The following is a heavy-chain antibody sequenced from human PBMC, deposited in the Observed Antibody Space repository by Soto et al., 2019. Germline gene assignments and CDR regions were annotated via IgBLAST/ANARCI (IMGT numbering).Heavy chain of an antibody. Sequence: GGSLRLSCTASGFTFSRHAMTWVHQTPGKGLEWVSGLSDSGGSIYYADSVKGRFTISRDNSMNTLYLQMSTLRADDTAVYYCAKVSSSWYAGFFDLWGQGTLVTVSS. CDR3: AKVSSSWYAGFFDL. V-gene: IGHV3-23*01. CDR1: GFTFSRHA. J-gene: IGHJ4*02. D-gene: IGHD6-13*01. CDR2: LSDSGGSI.